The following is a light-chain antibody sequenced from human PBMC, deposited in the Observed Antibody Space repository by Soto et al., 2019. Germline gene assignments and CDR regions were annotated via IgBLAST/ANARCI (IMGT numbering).Light chain of an antibody. J-gene: IGKJ1*01. CDR2: GAS. V-gene: IGKV3-15*01. CDR1: QSISSN. Sequence: IVMTQSPATLSVSPGERATLSCRASQSISSNLAWYQQQPGQGPRLLIYGASTRATGIPARFSSSGSGTDFTPAISSLQSEYFAVYYYQQYNYGWTFGQGTKVEIK. CDR3: QQYNYGWT.